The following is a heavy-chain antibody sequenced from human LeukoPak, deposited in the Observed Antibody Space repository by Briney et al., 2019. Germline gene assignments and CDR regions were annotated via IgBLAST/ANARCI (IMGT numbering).Heavy chain of an antibody. CDR3: ATYSSLNRREFQY. D-gene: IGHD3-22*01. CDR2: IKTDGSEK. Sequence: PGGSLRLSCAASGFSFHEYWMSWVRQAPGKGLQWVANIKTDGSEKYYVDSVKGRFTISRDNAKNSLYLQMNSLRAEDTAVYYCATYSSLNRREFQYWGQGTLLTVSS. V-gene: IGHV3-7*01. J-gene: IGHJ1*01. CDR1: GFSFHEYW.